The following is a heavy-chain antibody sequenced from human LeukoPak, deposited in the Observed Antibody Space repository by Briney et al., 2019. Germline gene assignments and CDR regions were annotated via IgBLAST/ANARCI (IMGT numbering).Heavy chain of an antibody. CDR2: INPNSGGT. V-gene: IGHV1-2*02. D-gene: IGHD3-10*01. CDR3: ARDFTGLGVAFDI. CDR1: GYTFTGYY. J-gene: IGHJ3*02. Sequence: ASVKVSCKASGYTFTGYYMHWVRQAPGQGLEWMGWINPNSGGTNYAQKFQGRVTMTRDTSISAAYMELSRLRSDDTAVYYCARDFTGLGVAFDIWGQGTMVTVSS.